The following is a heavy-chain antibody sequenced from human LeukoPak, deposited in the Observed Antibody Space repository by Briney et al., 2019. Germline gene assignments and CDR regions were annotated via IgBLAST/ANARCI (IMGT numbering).Heavy chain of an antibody. D-gene: IGHD6-19*01. CDR2: INPNSGGT. V-gene: IGHV1-2*02. CDR3: ARDWQYSSGWRYYYGMDV. Sequence: GASVTVSCKASGYTFTDYYMHWVRQAPGQGLEWMGWINPNSGGTDFAQKFQGRVTMTRDTSISTAYMELSRLTSDDTAVYFCARDWQYSSGWRYYYGMDVWGQGTTVTVSS. J-gene: IGHJ6*02. CDR1: GYTFTDYY.